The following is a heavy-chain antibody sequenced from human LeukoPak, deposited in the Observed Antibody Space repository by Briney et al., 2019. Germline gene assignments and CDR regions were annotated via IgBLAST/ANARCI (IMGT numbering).Heavy chain of an antibody. CDR2: ISYDGSSK. CDR1: GCTFSSYG. CDR3: ANEGYDGSGSYPDN. Sequence: GGSLRLSCAAAGCTFSSYGMHWVRQAPGKGLEWVAVISYDGSSKTYADSVKGRFTISRDNSKNTLSLQMNSLRAEDTAVYYCANEGYDGSGSYPDNWGQGTLVSVSS. J-gene: IGHJ4*02. D-gene: IGHD3-10*01. V-gene: IGHV3-30*18.